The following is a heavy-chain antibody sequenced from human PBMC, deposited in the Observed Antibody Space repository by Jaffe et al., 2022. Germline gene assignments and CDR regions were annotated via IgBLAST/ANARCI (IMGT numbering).Heavy chain of an antibody. CDR3: ARDQGYFDIDN. CDR1: GYSISSGYY. J-gene: IGHJ4*02. Sequence: QVQLQESGPGLVKPSETLSLTCAVSGYSISSGYYWGWVRQSPEKGLEWMGSIHHGGSTYYIPSLKSRLTISMDTSKNQYSLKLSSVTAADTATYYCARDQGYFDIDNWGQGTLVTVSS. CDR2: IHHGGST. D-gene: IGHD1-26*01. V-gene: IGHV4-38-2*02.